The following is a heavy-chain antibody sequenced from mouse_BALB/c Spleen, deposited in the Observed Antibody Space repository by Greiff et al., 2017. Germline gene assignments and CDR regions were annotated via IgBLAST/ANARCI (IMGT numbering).Heavy chain of an antibody. CDR2: IYPGNSDT. CDR3: TRVYYGNYVPYAMDY. J-gene: IGHJ4*01. D-gene: IGHD2-1*01. V-gene: IGHV1-5*01. Sequence: VQLQQSGTVLARPGASVKMSCKASGYTFTSYWMHWVKQRPGQGLEWIGAIYPGNSDTSYNQKFKGKAKLTAVTSTSTAYMELSSLTNEDSAVYYCTRVYYGNYVPYAMDYWGAGTSVTVSS. CDR1: GYTFTSYW.